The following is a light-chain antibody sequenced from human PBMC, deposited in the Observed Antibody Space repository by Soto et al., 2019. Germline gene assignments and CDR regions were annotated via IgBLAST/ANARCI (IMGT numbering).Light chain of an antibody. CDR1: KSVSSY. Sequence: EIVLTQSPATLSLSPGERATLSCRASKSVSSYLAWYQQKPGQAPRLLIYDASNRATGIPAMFSGSGSRTDFTLTISRLEPEDFPVYCCHQRNNWAQLTFGGGTEVE. V-gene: IGKV3-11*01. CDR3: HQRNNWAQLT. J-gene: IGKJ4*01. CDR2: DAS.